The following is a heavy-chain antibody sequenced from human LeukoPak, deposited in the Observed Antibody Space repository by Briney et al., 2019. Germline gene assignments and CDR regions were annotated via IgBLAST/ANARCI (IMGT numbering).Heavy chain of an antibody. Sequence: RSGGSLRLSCAASGFTFSSYSMNWVRQAPGKGLEWVSAISGSGGSTYYADSVKGRFTISRDNSKNTLYLQMNSLRAEDTAVYYCAKVPVVVVAATLYYFDYWGQGTLVTVSS. CDR1: GFTFSSYS. CDR3: AKVPVVVVAATLYYFDY. CDR2: ISGSGGST. J-gene: IGHJ4*02. V-gene: IGHV3-23*01. D-gene: IGHD2-15*01.